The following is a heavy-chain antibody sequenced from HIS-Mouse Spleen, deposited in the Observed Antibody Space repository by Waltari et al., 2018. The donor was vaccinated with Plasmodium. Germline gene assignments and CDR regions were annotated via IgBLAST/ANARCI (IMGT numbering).Heavy chain of an antibody. D-gene: IGHD2-8*01. CDR3: ARGDAVVLMVYAAFDI. J-gene: IGHJ3*02. V-gene: IGHV4-38-2*02. CDR1: GYSISSGYY. CDR2: IYHSGST. Sequence: QVQLQESGPGLVKPSETLSLTCTVSGYSISSGYYWGWIRQPPGKGLEWIGSIYHSGSTYYNPSLKSRVTISVDTSKNPFSLKLSSVTAADTAVYYCARGDAVVLMVYAAFDIWGQGTMVTVSS.